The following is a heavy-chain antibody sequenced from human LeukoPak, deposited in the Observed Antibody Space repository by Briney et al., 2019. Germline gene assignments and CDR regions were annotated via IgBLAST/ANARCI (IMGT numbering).Heavy chain of an antibody. CDR1: GYTFTSYG. V-gene: IGHV1-18*01. J-gene: IGHJ4*02. D-gene: IGHD6-13*01. CDR2: ISASNGNT. Sequence: AASVKVSCKASGYTFTSYGVSWVRQAPGQGLEWMGWISASNGNTNYAQNLQDRVTMTTATSTSTAYMELRSLRSDDTAVYYCARYPLSYSSNWHYYFDYWGQGTLLTVSS. CDR3: ARYPLSYSSNWHYYFDY.